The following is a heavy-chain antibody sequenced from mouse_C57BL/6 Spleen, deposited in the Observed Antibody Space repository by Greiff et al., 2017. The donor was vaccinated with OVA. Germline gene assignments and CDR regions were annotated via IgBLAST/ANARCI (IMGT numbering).Heavy chain of an antibody. CDR3: ARKEDYGYDGFDY. CDR2: IYPRSGNT. J-gene: IGHJ2*01. CDR1: GYTFTSYG. D-gene: IGHD2-2*01. V-gene: IGHV1-81*01. Sequence: VQLQQSGAELARPGASVKLSCQASGYTFTSYGISWVKQRTGQGLEWIGEIYPRSGNTYYNEKFKGKATLTADKSSSTAYMELRSLTSEDSAVYFCARKEDYGYDGFDYWGQGTTLTVSS.